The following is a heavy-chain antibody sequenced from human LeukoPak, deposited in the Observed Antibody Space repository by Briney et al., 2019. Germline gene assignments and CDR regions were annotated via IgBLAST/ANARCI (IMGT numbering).Heavy chain of an antibody. CDR3: SKMSRSGGSCYSDD. J-gene: IGHJ4*02. CDR1: GFTFGDYA. CDR2: TRSKGYGGTT. D-gene: IGHD2-15*01. V-gene: IGHV3-49*04. Sequence: PGGSLRLSCTTSGFTFGDYAMSWVRQAPEKGPEWIGFTRSKGYGGTTEYAASVKGRCTISRDDSKSIAYLQMNSLKTEDTAVYSCSKMSRSGGSCYSDDWGQGTLVTVSS.